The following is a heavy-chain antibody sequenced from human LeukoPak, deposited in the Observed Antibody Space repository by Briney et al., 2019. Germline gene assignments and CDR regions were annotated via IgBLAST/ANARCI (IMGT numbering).Heavy chain of an antibody. J-gene: IGHJ6*03. Sequence: SETLSLTCAVYGGSFSGYYWSWIRQPPGKGLEWIGEINHSGSTNYNPSLKSRVTISVDTSKNQFSLKLSSVTAADTAVYYFAGGDYYYYMDVWGKGTTVTVSS. V-gene: IGHV4-34*01. CDR2: INHSGST. CDR3: AGGDYYYYMDV. CDR1: GGSFSGYY.